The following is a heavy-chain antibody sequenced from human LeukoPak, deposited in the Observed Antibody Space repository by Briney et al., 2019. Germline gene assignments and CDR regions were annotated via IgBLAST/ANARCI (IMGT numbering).Heavy chain of an antibody. J-gene: IGHJ4*02. CDR1: GFTFSSYA. D-gene: IGHD6-13*01. Sequence: PGGSLRLSCAASGFTFSSYAMSWVRRTPGKGREGVSAISGSGGSTYYADSVKGRFTISRDNSKTTLYLQMNSLRAEDTAVYYCAKDEYSSSLFDYWGQGTLVTVSS. CDR3: AKDEYSSSLFDY. CDR2: ISGSGGST. V-gene: IGHV3-23*01.